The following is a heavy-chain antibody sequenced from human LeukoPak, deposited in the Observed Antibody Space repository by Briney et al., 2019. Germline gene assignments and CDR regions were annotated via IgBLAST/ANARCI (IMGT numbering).Heavy chain of an antibody. CDR3: ARDKVGATERVFDY. V-gene: IGHV4-4*02. CDR1: GGSISSSNW. Sequence: PSETLSLTCAVSGGSISSSNWWSWVRQPPGKGLEWIGEIYHSGSTNYNPSLKSRVTISVDKSKNQFSLKLSSVTAADTAVYYCARDKVGATERVFDYWGQGTLVTVSS. D-gene: IGHD1-26*01. J-gene: IGHJ4*02. CDR2: IYHSGST.